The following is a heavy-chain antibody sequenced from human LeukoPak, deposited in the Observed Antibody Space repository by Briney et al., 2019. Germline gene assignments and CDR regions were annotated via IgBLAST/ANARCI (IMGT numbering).Heavy chain of an antibody. Sequence: PGGSLRLSCAVSGITLSNYGMSWVRQAPGKGLEWVAGIGASGGGTNYADSVKGRFTISRDNPKNTLYLQMNSLRAEDTAVYFCAKRGVVIRVILVGFHKEAYYFDSWGQGALVNVSS. CDR2: IGASGGGT. CDR3: AKRGVVIRVILVGFHKEAYYFDS. V-gene: IGHV3-23*01. D-gene: IGHD3-22*01. J-gene: IGHJ4*02. CDR1: GITLSNYG.